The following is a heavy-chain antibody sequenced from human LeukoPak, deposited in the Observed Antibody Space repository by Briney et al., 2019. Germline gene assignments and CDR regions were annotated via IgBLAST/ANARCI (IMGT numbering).Heavy chain of an antibody. J-gene: IGHJ4*02. V-gene: IGHV3-23*01. Sequence: GGSLRLSCAASGFTFSTHWMHWVRQAPGKGLEWVSAITGSGGYTYYADSVKGRFTISRDDSKNTLYLQMNSLRAEDTAVYYCAKENSGKYPDYWGQGTLVTVSS. D-gene: IGHD1-26*01. CDR1: GFTFSTHW. CDR3: AKENSGKYPDY. CDR2: ITGSGGYT.